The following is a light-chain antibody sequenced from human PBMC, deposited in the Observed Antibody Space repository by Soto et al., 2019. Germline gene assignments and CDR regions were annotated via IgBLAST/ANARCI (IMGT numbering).Light chain of an antibody. CDR1: QSVSSY. V-gene: IGKV3-11*01. CDR3: QQRSNWPIT. CDR2: DAS. Sequence: EIELTQSPATLSLSPGERATLSCRASQSVSSYLAWYQQKPGQDPRLLIYDASNRATGIPARFSGSGSGTDFTLTISSLEPEDFAVYYCQQRSNWPITLGQGTRLEIK. J-gene: IGKJ5*01.